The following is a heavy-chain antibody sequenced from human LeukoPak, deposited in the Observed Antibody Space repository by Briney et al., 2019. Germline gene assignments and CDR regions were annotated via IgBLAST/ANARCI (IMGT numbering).Heavy chain of an antibody. CDR3: ARDQRYSYGYYYYYGMDV. D-gene: IGHD5-18*01. Sequence: PGGSLRLSCAASGFTVSSNYMRWVRQAPGKGLEWVSVICSGGSTYYADSVKGRFTISRDNSKNTLYLQMNSLRAEDTAVYYCARDQRYSYGYYYYYGMDVWGQGTTVTVSS. CDR2: ICSGGST. V-gene: IGHV3-66*01. J-gene: IGHJ6*02. CDR1: GFTVSSNY.